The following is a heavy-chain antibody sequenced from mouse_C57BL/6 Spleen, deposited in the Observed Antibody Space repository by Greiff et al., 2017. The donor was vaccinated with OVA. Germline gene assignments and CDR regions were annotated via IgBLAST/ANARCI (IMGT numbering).Heavy chain of an antibody. V-gene: IGHV2-5*01. CDR1: GFSLTSYG. CDR2: IWRGGST. Sequence: VQRVESGPGLVQPSQSLSITCTVSGFSLTSYGVHWVRQSPGKGLEWLGVIWRGGSTDYNAAFMSRLSITKDNSKSQVFFKMNSLQADDTAVYYCAISYPTVVEGFAYWGQGTLVTVSA. J-gene: IGHJ3*01. CDR3: AISYPTVVEGFAY. D-gene: IGHD1-1*01.